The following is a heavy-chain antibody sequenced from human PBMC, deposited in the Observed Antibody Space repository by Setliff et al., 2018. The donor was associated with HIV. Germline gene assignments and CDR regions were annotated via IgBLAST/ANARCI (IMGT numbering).Heavy chain of an antibody. CDR2: IYTSGST. CDR3: ARSRPRSMDFYMDV. V-gene: IGHV4-4*08. J-gene: IGHJ6*03. D-gene: IGHD2-8*01. CDR1: DGSISSYY. Sequence: SETLSLTCTVSDGSISSYYWSWIRQPPGKGLEWIGYIYTSGSTKYNPSLNSRVTISVDTSKDQFSLNLSSVTAADTAVYYCARSRPRSMDFYMDVWGKGTTVTVSS.